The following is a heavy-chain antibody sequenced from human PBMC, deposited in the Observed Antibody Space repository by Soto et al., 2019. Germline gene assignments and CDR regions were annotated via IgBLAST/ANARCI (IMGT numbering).Heavy chain of an antibody. D-gene: IGHD4-17*01. CDR1: GGTFSMYA. V-gene: IGHV1-69*12. J-gene: IGHJ4*02. CDR3: VRGAGTVTTYDGSYYFDF. CDR2: IIPMFGTS. Sequence: QVQLVQSGAEVKKPGSSVKVSCKASGGTFSMYAISWVRQAPGQGLEWMGGIIPMFGTSKYAQNFQGRLTITADESTTTAYMELSSLRSEDTALYYCVRGAGTVTTYDGSYYFDFWGQGTLVTVSS.